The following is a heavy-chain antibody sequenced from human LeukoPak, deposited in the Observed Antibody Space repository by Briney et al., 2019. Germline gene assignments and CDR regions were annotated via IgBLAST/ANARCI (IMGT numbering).Heavy chain of an antibody. V-gene: IGHV1-69*04. CDR3: ARDGITMVTRNNWFDP. D-gene: IGHD3-10*01. Sequence: ASVKVSWKASGGTFSSYAISWVRQAPGQGLEWMGRIIPILGIANYAQKFQGRVTITADKSTSTAYMELSSLRSEDTAVYYCARDGITMVTRNNWFDPWGQGTLVTVSS. CDR1: GGTFSSYA. J-gene: IGHJ5*02. CDR2: IIPILGIA.